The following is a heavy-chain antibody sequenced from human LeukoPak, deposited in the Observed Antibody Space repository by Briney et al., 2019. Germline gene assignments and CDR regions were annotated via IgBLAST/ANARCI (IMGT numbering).Heavy chain of an antibody. V-gene: IGHV3-7*05. J-gene: IGHJ4*02. CDR3: VPGRPY. CDR1: GFTSSSYW. Sequence: GGSLRLSCAVSGFTSSSYWINWVRQAPGKGPEWVASINQDGSDHYYVDSVKGRFTISRDNPKDSLYLQMSSLRVEDTAVYYCVPGRPYWGQGTLVTVSS. CDR2: INQDGSDH.